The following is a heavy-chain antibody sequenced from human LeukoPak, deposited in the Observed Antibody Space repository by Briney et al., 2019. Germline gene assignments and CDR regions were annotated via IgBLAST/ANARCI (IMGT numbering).Heavy chain of an antibody. V-gene: IGHV1-46*01. D-gene: IGHD6-6*01. CDR3: ARERPTIAARSSNWFDP. CDR2: INPSGGST. CDR1: GYTFTSYY. J-gene: IGHJ5*02. Sequence: ASVKVSCKASGYTFTSYYMHWVRQAPGQGLEWMGIINPSGGSTSYAQKFQGRVTMTRDTSTSTVYMELSSLRSEDTAVYYCARERPTIAARSSNWFDPWGQGTLVTVPS.